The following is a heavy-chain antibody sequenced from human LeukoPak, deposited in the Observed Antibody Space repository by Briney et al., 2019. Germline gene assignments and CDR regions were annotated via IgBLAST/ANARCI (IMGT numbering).Heavy chain of an antibody. Sequence: PSETLSLTCTVSGGSISSTSYYWSWIRQPPGQGLEWIGSINYSGRTFYNPSLKSRVTISVDTSKNQFSLNLTYVTAADTALYFCGRRGAGLNWFDPWGQGTLVTVSS. V-gene: IGHV4-39*01. CDR1: GGSISSTSYY. J-gene: IGHJ5*02. CDR3: GRRGAGLNWFDP. CDR2: INYSGRT. D-gene: IGHD3/OR15-3a*01.